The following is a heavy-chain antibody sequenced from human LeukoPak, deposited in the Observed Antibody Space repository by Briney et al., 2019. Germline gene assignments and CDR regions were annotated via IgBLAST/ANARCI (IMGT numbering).Heavy chain of an antibody. D-gene: IGHD2-15*01. Sequence: GGSLRLSCAASGFSFSSYGIHWVRQAPGKGLEWVAYIRYDGTNKYYADSVKGRFTISRDNSKNTLYLQMNSLRAEDTAVYYCANPGTAEYCSGGTCYRWGQGTLVTISS. CDR3: ANPGTAEYCSGGTCYR. CDR1: GFSFSSYG. CDR2: IRYDGTNK. V-gene: IGHV3-30*02. J-gene: IGHJ5*02.